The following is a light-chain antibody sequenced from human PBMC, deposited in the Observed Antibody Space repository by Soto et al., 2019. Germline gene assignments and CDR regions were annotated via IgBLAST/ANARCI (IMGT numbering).Light chain of an antibody. CDR3: ASYTSSSTSVI. CDR2: TNN. J-gene: IGLJ2*01. V-gene: IGLV1-47*02. CDR1: SSNIGSNF. Sequence: QSVLTQPPSASGTPGQRVTISCSGSSSNIGSNFVYWYQHLPGTAPKLLIYTNNQRPSGVPDRFSGSKSGTSASLAISGLRSEDEADYYCASYTSSSTSVIFGRGTKLTVL.